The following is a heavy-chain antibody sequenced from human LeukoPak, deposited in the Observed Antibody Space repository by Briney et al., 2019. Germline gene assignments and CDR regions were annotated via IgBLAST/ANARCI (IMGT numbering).Heavy chain of an antibody. CDR1: GGSFSGYY. V-gene: IGHV4-34*01. J-gene: IGHJ3*02. CDR3: ARIPHYVWGSYRRDAFDI. CDR2: INHSGST. D-gene: IGHD3-16*02. Sequence: PSETLSLTCAVYGGSFSGYYWSWIRQPPGKGLEWIGEINHSGSTNYNPSLKSRVTISVDTSKNQFSLELSSVTAADTAVYYCARIPHYVWGSYRRDAFDIWGQGTMVTVSS.